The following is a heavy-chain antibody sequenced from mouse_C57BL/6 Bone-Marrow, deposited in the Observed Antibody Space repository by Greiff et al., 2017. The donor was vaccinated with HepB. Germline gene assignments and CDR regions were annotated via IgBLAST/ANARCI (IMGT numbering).Heavy chain of an antibody. J-gene: IGHJ2*01. Sequence: VQLKQSGPELVKPGASVKIPCKASGYTFTDYNMDWVKQSHGKSLEWIGDINPNNGGTIYNQKFKGKATLTVDKSSSTAYMELRSLTSEDTAVYYCARCAGDSNYFDYWGQGTTLTVSS. CDR2: INPNNGGT. V-gene: IGHV1-18*01. CDR3: ARCAGDSNYFDY. D-gene: IGHD2-5*01. CDR1: GYTFTDYN.